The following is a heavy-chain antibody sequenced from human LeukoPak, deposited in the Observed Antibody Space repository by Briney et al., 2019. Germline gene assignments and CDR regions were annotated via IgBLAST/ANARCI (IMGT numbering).Heavy chain of an antibody. J-gene: IGHJ4*02. CDR1: GFTFSDYY. CDR3: ARGRFLEWLGPDY. CDR2: ISRDSSNI. D-gene: IGHD3-3*01. Sequence: GGSLRLSCAASGFTFSDYYISWNRQAPGKGLEWVSYISRDSSNIYYADSVKGRFTVSRDNAKNSLYLQMNSLRAEDTAVYYCARGRFLEWLGPDYWGQGTLVTVSS. V-gene: IGHV3-11*04.